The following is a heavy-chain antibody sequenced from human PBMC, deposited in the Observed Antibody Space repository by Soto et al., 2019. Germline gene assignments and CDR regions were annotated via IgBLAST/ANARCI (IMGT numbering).Heavy chain of an antibody. J-gene: IGHJ4*02. CDR3: AKYRRTEAEGFTLDY. Sequence: SETLSLTCTVSGDSINNYYWSWIRQPPGKRLEWIGYIYYTGSTTYNPSLESRVTMSVDTSKNQFSLKLSSVNAADTAVYYCAKYRRTEAEGFTLDYWGRGTLGTVS. V-gene: IGHV4-59*01. CDR2: IYYTGST. CDR1: GDSINNYY. D-gene: IGHD6-13*01.